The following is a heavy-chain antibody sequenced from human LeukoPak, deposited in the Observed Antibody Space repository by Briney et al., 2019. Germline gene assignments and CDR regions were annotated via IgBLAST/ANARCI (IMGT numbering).Heavy chain of an antibody. CDR3: ASSVTTGYNWLDP. Sequence: ASVKVSCKASGYTFTSYYMHWVRQAPGQGLEWMGIINPSGGSTSYAQKFQGRVTMTRDMSTSTVYMELSSLRSEDTAVYYCASSVTTGYNWLDPWGQGTLVTVSS. V-gene: IGHV1-46*01. D-gene: IGHD4-17*01. CDR1: GYTFTSYY. CDR2: INPSGGST. J-gene: IGHJ5*02.